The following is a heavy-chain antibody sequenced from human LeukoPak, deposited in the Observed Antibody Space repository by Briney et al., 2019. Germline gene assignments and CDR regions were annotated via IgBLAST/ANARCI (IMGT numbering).Heavy chain of an antibody. V-gene: IGHV4-39*01. J-gene: IGHJ3*02. CDR3: ARVAVGGTHALDI. Sequence: SETLSLTCSVSGGSVSSSSYYWGCIRQPPGKGLEWIGSIYYSGSTYYNPSLKSRVTISVDTSKNQFSLKLSSVTAADTAVYYCARVAVGGTHALDIGGQGTMVTVSS. D-gene: IGHD1-26*01. CDR1: GGSVSSSSYY. CDR2: IYYSGST.